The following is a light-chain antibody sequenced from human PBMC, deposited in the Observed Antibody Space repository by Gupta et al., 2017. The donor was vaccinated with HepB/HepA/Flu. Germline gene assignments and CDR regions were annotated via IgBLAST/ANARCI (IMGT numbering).Light chain of an antibody. CDR3: AEGDNSLSGYV. CDR2: NDD. J-gene: IGLJ1*01. V-gene: IGLV1-47*02. Sequence: QSVLTQPPSASATPGPSVTISCSGSSSNVGRDNVYWYQQLPGTAPKLLIYNDDQRPSGGPDRFSGSKSGTAASLAISGRRSEDEADYYCAEGDNSLSGYVFGTGTWVTVL. CDR1: SSNVGRDN.